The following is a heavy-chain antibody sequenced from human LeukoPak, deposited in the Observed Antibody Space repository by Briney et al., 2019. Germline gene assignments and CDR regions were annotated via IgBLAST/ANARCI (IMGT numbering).Heavy chain of an antibody. J-gene: IGHJ3*02. Sequence: SGPTLVNPTEALTRTCTVSGFSLSNARMGASWIRQPPGKALEWLVHIFSNDEKSYSTSLKSSLTISKDTSKSQVVLTMTNMDPVDTGTYYCARITRYYDSRGYDGGAFDIWGQGTMVTVSS. CDR3: ARITRYYDSRGYDGGAFDI. V-gene: IGHV2-26*01. CDR2: IFSNDEK. D-gene: IGHD3-22*01. CDR1: GFSLSNARMG.